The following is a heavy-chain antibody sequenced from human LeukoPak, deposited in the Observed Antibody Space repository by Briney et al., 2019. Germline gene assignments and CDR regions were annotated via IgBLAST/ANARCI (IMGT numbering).Heavy chain of an antibody. J-gene: IGHJ4*02. D-gene: IGHD3-16*01. CDR2: INHSGST. CDR1: GGSFSGYY. CDR3: ARGPEPQEQGYSYTYY. V-gene: IGHV4-34*01. Sequence: PSETLSLTCAVYGGSFSGYYWSWIRQPPGKGLEWIGEINHSGSTNYNPSLKSRVTISVDTSKNQFSLKLSSVTAADTAVYYCARGPEPQEQGYSYTYYWGQGNLVTVSS.